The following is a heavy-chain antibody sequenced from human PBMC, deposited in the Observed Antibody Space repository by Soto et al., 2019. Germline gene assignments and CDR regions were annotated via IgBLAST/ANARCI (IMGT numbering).Heavy chain of an antibody. CDR1: GGSFSGYY. J-gene: IGHJ6*02. Sequence: SETLSLTCAVYGGSFSGYYWSWIRQPPGKGLEWIGEINHSGSTNYNPSLKSRVTISVDTSKNQFTLKLSSVTAADTAVYYCARVLRYSNYYYGMDVWGQGTTVTVSS. D-gene: IGHD4-4*01. V-gene: IGHV4-34*01. CDR2: INHSGST. CDR3: ARVLRYSNYYYGMDV.